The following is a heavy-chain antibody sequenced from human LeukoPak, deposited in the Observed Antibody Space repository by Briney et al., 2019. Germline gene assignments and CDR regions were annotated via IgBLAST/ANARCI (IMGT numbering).Heavy chain of an antibody. CDR2: INWNGGNT. V-gene: IGHV3-20*04. CDR1: GFTFSSYE. J-gene: IGHJ4*02. Sequence: GGSLRLSCAASGFTFSSYEMNWVRQAPGKGPEWVSGINWNGGNTGYADSVKGRFTISRDNAKNSLYLQMNSLRAEDTALYYCARVKGLVGGVFDYWGQGTLVTVSS. D-gene: IGHD1-26*01. CDR3: ARVKGLVGGVFDY.